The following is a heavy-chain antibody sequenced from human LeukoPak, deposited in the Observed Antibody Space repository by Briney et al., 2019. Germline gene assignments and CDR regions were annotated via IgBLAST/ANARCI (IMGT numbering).Heavy chain of an antibody. J-gene: IGHJ3*02. CDR1: GFTLSSYS. V-gene: IGHV3-21*01. CDR3: ARGTLGYCSSTSCYGAFDI. Sequence: GGSLRLSCAASGFTLSSYSMNWVRQAPGKGLEWVSSISTSSSYIYYADSVKGRFTISRDNAKNSLYLQMNSLRAEDTAVYYCARGTLGYCSSTSCYGAFDIWGQGTMVTVSS. CDR2: ISTSSSYI. D-gene: IGHD2-2*01.